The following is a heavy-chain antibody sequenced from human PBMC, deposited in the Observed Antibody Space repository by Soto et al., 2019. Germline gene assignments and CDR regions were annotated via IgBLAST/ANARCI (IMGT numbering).Heavy chain of an antibody. CDR2: MNPSSGKT. CDR3: STWGRDGWYTGFF. V-gene: IGHV1-8*01. J-gene: IGHJ4*02. Sequence: QVPLVQSGAEVKTPGASVKVSCKASGYTFTDYDINRVRQAPGQGLEWVGRMNPSSGKTDYAQNFQARVTMTRDTSISTAYLELSNLGYEDTAVFYCSTWGRDGWYTGFFWGQGTLVTVAS. CDR1: GYTFTDYD. D-gene: IGHD6-19*01.